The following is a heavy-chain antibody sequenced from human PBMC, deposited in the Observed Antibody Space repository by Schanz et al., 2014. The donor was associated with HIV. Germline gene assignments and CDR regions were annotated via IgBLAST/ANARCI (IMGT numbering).Heavy chain of an antibody. CDR1: GFTFTSYA. V-gene: IGHV3-23*01. J-gene: IGHJ4*02. D-gene: IGHD3-10*01. Sequence: EGQLLESGGGLVQPGGSLRLSCAASGFTFTSYAMTWVRQAPGKGLEWVSAISGSGISTYYADSVKGRFTISRDKSKNTLYLQMNSLRAEDTAVYYCAKGQRGMVRGDIDYWGQGTLVTVSS. CDR2: ISGSGIST. CDR3: AKGQRGMVRGDIDY.